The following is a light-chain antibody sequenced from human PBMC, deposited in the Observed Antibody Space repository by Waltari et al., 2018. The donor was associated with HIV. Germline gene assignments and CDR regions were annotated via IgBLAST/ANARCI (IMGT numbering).Light chain of an antibody. J-gene: IGLJ2*01. CDR2: EVT. Sequence: QSALTQPASVSGSPGQSIVLPCTGSSSDIGYYDYVSWYQQYPGKDPKALFYEVTSRPSGTSSRFSGSKSATTAFLAISKLQTDDEADYFCSSYTRRGTVVFGGGTRLTVL. V-gene: IGLV2-14*01. CDR1: SSDIGYYDY. CDR3: SSYTRRGTVV.